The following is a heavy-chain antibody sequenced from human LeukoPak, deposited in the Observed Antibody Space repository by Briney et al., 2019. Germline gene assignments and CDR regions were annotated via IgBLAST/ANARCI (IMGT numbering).Heavy chain of an antibody. CDR3: ARGSPPDY. CDR1: GFPFSTYA. Sequence: PGRSLRLSCAASGFPFSTYAMYWVRQAPGKGLEWVAAISYDVSNEYYADSVKGRFTISRDNSKNTLFLQMNSLRAEDTALYYCARGSPPDYWGQGTLVTVPS. CDR2: ISYDVSNE. J-gene: IGHJ4*02. V-gene: IGHV3-30-3*01.